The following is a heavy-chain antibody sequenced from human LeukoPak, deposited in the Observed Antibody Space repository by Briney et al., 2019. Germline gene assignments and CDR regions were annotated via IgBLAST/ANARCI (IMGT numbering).Heavy chain of an antibody. CDR3: ARDPGDFWSGTLQYYYYYYMDV. D-gene: IGHD3-3*01. V-gene: IGHV3-30*04. Sequence: PGGSLRLSCAASGFTFSSYAMHWVRQAPGKGLEWVAVISYDGSNKYYADSVKGRFTISRDNSKNTLYLQMNSLRAEDTAVYYCARDPGDFWSGTLQYYYYYYMDVWGKGTTVTVSS. CDR1: GFTFSSYA. CDR2: ISYDGSNK. J-gene: IGHJ6*03.